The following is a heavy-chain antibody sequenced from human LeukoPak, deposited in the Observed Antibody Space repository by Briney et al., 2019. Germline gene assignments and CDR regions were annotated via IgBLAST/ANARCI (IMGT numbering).Heavy chain of an antibody. D-gene: IGHD4-17*01. CDR2: ISGSGGST. Sequence: GSLRLSCAASGFTFNNAWMNWVRQAPGKGLEWVSAISGSGGSTYYADSVKGRFTISRDNSKNTLYLQMNSLRAEDTAVYYCAKGPLQYGDYVRYFDYWGQGTLVTVSS. CDR1: GFTFNNAW. CDR3: AKGPLQYGDYVRYFDY. J-gene: IGHJ4*02. V-gene: IGHV3-23*01.